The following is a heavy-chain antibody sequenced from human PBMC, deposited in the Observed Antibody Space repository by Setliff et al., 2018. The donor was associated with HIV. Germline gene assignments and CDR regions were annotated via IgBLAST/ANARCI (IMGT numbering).Heavy chain of an antibody. CDR3: ARQFRYPNRAVAGVDY. CDR1: GGSISNNSYY. CDR2: LFYNGNT. D-gene: IGHD6-19*01. Sequence: SETLSLTCTVSGGSISNNSYYWGWVRQPPGKGLELIGNLFYNGNTYYNPPLKSRVTISVDTSKNQFSLKLSSVTAADTAIYFCARQFRYPNRAVAGVDYWGQGTLVTVSS. V-gene: IGHV4-39*01. J-gene: IGHJ4*02.